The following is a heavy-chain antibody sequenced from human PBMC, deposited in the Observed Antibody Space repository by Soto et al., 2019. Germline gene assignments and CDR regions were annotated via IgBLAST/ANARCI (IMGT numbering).Heavy chain of an antibody. D-gene: IGHD5-18*01. CDR3: HGRAMAQGVDY. Sequence: QVQLQQWGAGLLKPSETLSLTCAVYGGSFSGYYWSWIRQPPGKGLEWIGEINHSGSTNYNPSLKWRVTISVDTSKDQFSLKLSSVTAADTAVYYCHGRAMAQGVDYWGQGTVVSVSS. V-gene: IGHV4-34*01. CDR1: GGSFSGYY. CDR2: INHSGST. J-gene: IGHJ4*02.